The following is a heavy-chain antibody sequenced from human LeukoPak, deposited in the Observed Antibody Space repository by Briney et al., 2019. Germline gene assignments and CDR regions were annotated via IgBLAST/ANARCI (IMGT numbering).Heavy chain of an antibody. J-gene: IGHJ4*02. Sequence: GGSLRLSCTASGFTLSSYAMSWVRQAPGEGLEWVSTISGSADNTDYAEAVKGRFTISRDNSKNTMYLQMNSLRAEDTAVYYCAKQGFGCWGQGTLVTVSS. CDR3: AKQGFGC. V-gene: IGHV3-23*01. CDR2: ISGSADNT. CDR1: GFTLSSYA.